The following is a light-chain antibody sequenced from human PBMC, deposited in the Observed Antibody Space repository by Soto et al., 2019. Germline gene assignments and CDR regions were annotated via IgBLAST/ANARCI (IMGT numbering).Light chain of an antibody. J-gene: IGKJ1*01. V-gene: IGKV1-6*01. CDR1: QGVRND. CDR3: LQDYNYSWT. CDR2: AAS. Sequence: AIQMTQSPSSLSASVGARVTITCRASQGVRNDLGWYQKKPGKAPNILIYAASSLQSGVPSRSSGRRSGTDFNLTISRLQTEDFATYYCLQDYNYSWTFGQGTKVDIK.